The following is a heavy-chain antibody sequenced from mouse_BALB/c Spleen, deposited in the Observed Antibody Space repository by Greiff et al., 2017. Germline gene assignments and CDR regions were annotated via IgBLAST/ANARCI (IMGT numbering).Heavy chain of an antibody. V-gene: IGHV5-6*01. CDR2: ISSGGSYT. D-gene: IGHD1-1*02. J-gene: IGHJ4*01. CDR3: ARHPLWGAMDY. Sequence: EVKVVESGGDLVKPGGSLKLSCAASGFTFSSYGMSWVRQTPDKRLEWVATISSGGSYTYYPDSVKGRFTISRDNAKNTLYLQMSSLKSEDTAMYYCARHPLWGAMDYWGQGTSVTVSS. CDR1: GFTFSSYG.